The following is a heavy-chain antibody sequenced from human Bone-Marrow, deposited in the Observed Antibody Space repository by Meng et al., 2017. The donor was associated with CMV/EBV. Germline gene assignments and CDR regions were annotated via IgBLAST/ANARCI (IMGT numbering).Heavy chain of an antibody. V-gene: IGHV1-18*01. J-gene: IGHJ4*02. CDR2: ISAHNGNT. D-gene: IGHD3-3*01. CDR3: ARDGRLRFLEWLCDY. CDR1: GHTFRSYG. Sequence: ASVKVSCKASGHTFRSYGISWVRQAPGQGLEWMGWISAHNGNTNYAQKFQGRVTMTTDTSRSTAYMELRSLTSDDTAVYYCARDGRLRFLEWLCDYWGQGTLVNVSS.